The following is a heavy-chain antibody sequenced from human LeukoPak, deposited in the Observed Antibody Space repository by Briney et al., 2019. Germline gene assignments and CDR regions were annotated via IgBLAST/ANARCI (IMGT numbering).Heavy chain of an antibody. Sequence: MSGGSLRLSCAASGFTFSDYYMSWIRQAPGKGLEWVSYISSSGSTIYYADSVRGRFTISRDNAKNSLYLQMNSLRAEDTAVYYCARLVAGTSQVWWFDPWGQGTLVTVSS. V-gene: IGHV3-11*01. CDR3: ARLVAGTSQVWWFDP. CDR1: GFTFSDYY. CDR2: ISSSGSTI. J-gene: IGHJ5*02. D-gene: IGHD6-19*01.